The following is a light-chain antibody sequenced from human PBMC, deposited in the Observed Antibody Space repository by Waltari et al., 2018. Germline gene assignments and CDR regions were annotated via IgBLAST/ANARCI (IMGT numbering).Light chain of an antibody. CDR3: QQRSSWPPWT. CDR2: DAS. Sequence: EIVLTQSPATLSLSPGERATLSCRASQSVSSYLAWYQQKPGQAPRLLIYDASNSATGIPARFSGSGSGTDFTLTISSLEPEYFAVYYCQQRSSWPPWTFGQVTKVEIK. J-gene: IGKJ1*01. CDR1: QSVSSY. V-gene: IGKV3-11*01.